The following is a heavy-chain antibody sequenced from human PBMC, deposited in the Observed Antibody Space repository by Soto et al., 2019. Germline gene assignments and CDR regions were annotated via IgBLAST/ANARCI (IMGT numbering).Heavy chain of an antibody. CDR1: GYSFTNYN. J-gene: IGHJ4*02. CDR2: IDAGNGYK. CDR3: ARENSGSGSCFDY. D-gene: IGHD3-10*01. Sequence: GASVKVSCKAFGYSFTNYNIHWVRQAPGQRLEWMGWIDAGNGYKKYSRKFQGRLTITRDTSATTVYMDLSSLTSEDTAVFFCARENSGSGSCFDYWGQGTLVTVSS. V-gene: IGHV1-3*01.